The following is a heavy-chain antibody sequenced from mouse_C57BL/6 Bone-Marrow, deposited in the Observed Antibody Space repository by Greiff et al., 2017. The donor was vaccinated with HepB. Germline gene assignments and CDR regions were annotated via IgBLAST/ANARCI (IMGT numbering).Heavy chain of an antibody. V-gene: IGHV1-69*01. CDR3: ARSGFPDY. J-gene: IGHJ2*01. CDR1: GYTFTSYW. CDR2: IDPSDSYT. Sequence: QVQLQQPGAELVMPGASVKLSCKASGYTFTSYWMHWVKQRPGQGLEWIGEIDPSDSYTNYNQKFKGKSTLTVAKSSSTAYMQLSSLTSEDSAVYYCARSGFPDYWGQGTTLTVSS.